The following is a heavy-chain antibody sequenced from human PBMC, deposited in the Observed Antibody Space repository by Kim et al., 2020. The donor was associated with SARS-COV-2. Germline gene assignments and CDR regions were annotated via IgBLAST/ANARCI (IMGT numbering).Heavy chain of an antibody. Sequence: SETLSLTCNVSGGSISSNSYFWGWIRQPPGKGLEWIGSMFCSGNTYYNSSLKSRDTMSVDTSKNQFSLTLSSVTAADTAVYYCARHLRSPGLWFGEPHNGGQGTLVTVSS. CDR2: MFCSGNT. CDR1: GGSISSNSYF. CDR3: ARHLRSPGLWFGEPHN. D-gene: IGHD3-10*01. J-gene: IGHJ4*02. V-gene: IGHV4-39*01.